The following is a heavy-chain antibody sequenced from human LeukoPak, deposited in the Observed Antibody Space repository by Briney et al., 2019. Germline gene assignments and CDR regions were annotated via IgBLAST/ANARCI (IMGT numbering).Heavy chain of an antibody. V-gene: IGHV1-69*13. J-gene: IGHJ4*02. CDR1: GGTFSSYA. Sequence: ASVKVSCKASGGTFSSYAISWVRQAPGQGLEWMGGIIPIFGTANYAQKFQGRVMITADESTSTAYMELSSLRSEDTAVYYCARVEGFDILTGYPKGPFDYWGQGTLVTVSS. D-gene: IGHD3-9*01. CDR2: IIPIFGTA. CDR3: ARVEGFDILTGYPKGPFDY.